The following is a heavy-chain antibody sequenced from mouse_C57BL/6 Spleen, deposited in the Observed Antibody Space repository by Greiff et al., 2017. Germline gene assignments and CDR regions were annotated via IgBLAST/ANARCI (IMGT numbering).Heavy chain of an antibody. CDR2: IYPGDGDT. D-gene: IGHD2-5*01. CDR1: GYAFSSSW. V-gene: IGHV1-82*01. J-gene: IGHJ2*01. CDR3: AREGYSNYADY. Sequence: QVQLQQSGPELVKPGASVKISCKASGYAFSSSWMNWVKQRPGKGLEWIGRIYPGDGDTNYNGKFKGKATLTADKSSSTAYMQLSSLTSEDSAVYFCAREGYSNYADYWGQGTTLTVSS.